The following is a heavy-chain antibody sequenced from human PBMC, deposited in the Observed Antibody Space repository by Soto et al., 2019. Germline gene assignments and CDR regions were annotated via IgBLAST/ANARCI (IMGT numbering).Heavy chain of an antibody. V-gene: IGHV4-31*03. J-gene: IGHJ4*02. CDR3: AVGYSSSWRNAGVQFEY. Sequence: QVQLQESGPGLVKPSQTLSLTCTVSGGSITSGGYYWSWIRQHPGKGLEWIGYVYNSGGTYYNPSLKSRVNISIDTSKNQFSLKLTSVTAADTAMYYCAVGYSSSWRNAGVQFEYWGQGTLVTVSS. CDR1: GGSITSGGYY. CDR2: VYNSGGT. D-gene: IGHD6-13*01.